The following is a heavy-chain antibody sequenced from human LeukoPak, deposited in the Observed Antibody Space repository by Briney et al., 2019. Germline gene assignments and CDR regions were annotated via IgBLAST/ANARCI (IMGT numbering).Heavy chain of an antibody. CDR1: GFTFSSYG. V-gene: IGHV3-30*02. CDR3: AKDRAAGYYYDSTGYFDY. J-gene: IGHJ4*02. Sequence: GGSLRLSCAASGFTFSSYGMHWVRQAPGKGLEWVAFIRYDGSNKYYADSVKGRFTISRDNSKNTLYLQMNSLGVEDTAVYYCAKDRAAGYYYDSTGYFDYWGQGTLVTVSS. CDR2: IRYDGSNK. D-gene: IGHD3-22*01.